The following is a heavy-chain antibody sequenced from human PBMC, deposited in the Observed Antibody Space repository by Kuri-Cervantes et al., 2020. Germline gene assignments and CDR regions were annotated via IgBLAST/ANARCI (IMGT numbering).Heavy chain of an antibody. V-gene: IGHV3-11*01. D-gene: IGHD3-9*01. CDR3: AKEHYDILTGYPLGLY. J-gene: IGHJ4*02. CDR1: GFTFSDYY. Sequence: GGSLRLSCAASGFTFSDYYMSWIRQAPGKGLEWVSYISSSGSTIYYADSVKGRFTISRDNAKNSLYLQMNSLRAEDTAVYYCAKEHYDILTGYPLGLYWGQGTLVTVSS. CDR2: ISSSGSTI.